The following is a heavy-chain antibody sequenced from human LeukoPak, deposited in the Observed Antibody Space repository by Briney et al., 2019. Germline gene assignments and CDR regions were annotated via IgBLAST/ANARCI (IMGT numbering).Heavy chain of an antibody. CDR3: ASTTAMVTPLYYYYGMDV. Sequence: ASVKVSCKASGYTFTGYYMHWVRQAPGQGLEWMGWINPNSGDTNYAQKFQGRVTMTRDTSISTAYMELSRLRSDDTAVYYCASTTAMVTPLYYYYGMDVWGQGTTVTVSS. D-gene: IGHD5-18*01. J-gene: IGHJ6*02. V-gene: IGHV1-2*02. CDR2: INPNSGDT. CDR1: GYTFTGYY.